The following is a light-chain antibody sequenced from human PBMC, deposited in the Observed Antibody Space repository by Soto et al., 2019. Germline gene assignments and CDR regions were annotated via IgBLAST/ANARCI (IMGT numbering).Light chain of an antibody. CDR1: SSKIGAGYD. CDR3: QSYYCSLSGLYV. J-gene: IGLJ1*01. CDR2: GNS. Sequence: QPVLTQPPSVSGAPGQRVTISCTGSSSKIGAGYDVHWYQQLPGTAPKLLIYGNSNRPSGVPDRFSGSKSGTSASLAITGLQAEDAADYYGQSYYCSLSGLYVFGTGTKLTVL. V-gene: IGLV1-40*01.